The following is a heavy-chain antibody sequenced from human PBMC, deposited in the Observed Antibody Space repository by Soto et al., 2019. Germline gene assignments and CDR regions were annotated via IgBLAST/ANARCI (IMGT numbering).Heavy chain of an antibody. CDR2: IIPIFGTA. J-gene: IGHJ4*02. CDR3: ARDPSDYYDSSGGFDY. V-gene: IGHV1-69*01. Sequence: QVQLVQSGAEVKKPGSSVKVSCKASGGTFSSYAISWVRQAPGQGLEWMGGIIPIFGTANYAQKFQGRVTITADESTSTAYMELSSLRSEDTAVYYWARDPSDYYDSSGGFDYWGQGTLVTVSS. D-gene: IGHD3-22*01. CDR1: GGTFSSYA.